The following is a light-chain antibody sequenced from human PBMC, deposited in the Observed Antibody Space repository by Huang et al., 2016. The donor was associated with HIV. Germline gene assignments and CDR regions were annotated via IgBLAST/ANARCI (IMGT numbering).Light chain of an antibody. CDR2: GAS. CDR3: QQYYSTPLT. CDR1: QTIDIY. V-gene: IGKV1-39*01. J-gene: IGKJ2*01. Sequence: DIQMTQSPSSLSASVGDRVTITCRASQTIDIYLNWYQQKPGKGPKLLIHGASSLQSGVPSRFSGSGSGTDFALTISRLQPEDFATYDCQQYYSTPLTFGQGTKLDIK.